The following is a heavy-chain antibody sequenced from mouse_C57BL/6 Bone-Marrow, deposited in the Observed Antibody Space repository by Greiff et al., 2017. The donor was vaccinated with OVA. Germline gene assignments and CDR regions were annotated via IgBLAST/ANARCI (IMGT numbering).Heavy chain of an antibody. CDR2: IYPGDGDT. V-gene: IGHV1-82*01. CDR1: GYAFSSSW. Sequence: VQLQQSGPELVKPGASVKISCKASGYAFSSSWMNWVKQRPGKGLEWIGRIYPGDGDTNYNGKFKGKATLTADKSSSTAYMQLSSLTSEDSAVDFCARGPITRGGYWGQGTSVTVSS. D-gene: IGHD2-4*01. J-gene: IGHJ4*01. CDR3: ARGPITRGGY.